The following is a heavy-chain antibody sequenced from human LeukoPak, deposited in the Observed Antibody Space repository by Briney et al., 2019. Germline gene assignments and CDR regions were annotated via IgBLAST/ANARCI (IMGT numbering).Heavy chain of an antibody. CDR1: GFTFSSYR. V-gene: IGHV3-74*01. CDR2: INTDGSST. CDR3: ARGGRFGELSSSL. D-gene: IGHD3-10*01. Sequence: PGGSPRLSCAASGFTFSSYRMHWVRQAPGKGLAWVSRINTDGSSTSNADSVKGRFTVSRDNAKNTLYLQLSSLRAEDTAVYYCARGGRFGELSSSLWGQGTLVTVSS. J-gene: IGHJ4*02.